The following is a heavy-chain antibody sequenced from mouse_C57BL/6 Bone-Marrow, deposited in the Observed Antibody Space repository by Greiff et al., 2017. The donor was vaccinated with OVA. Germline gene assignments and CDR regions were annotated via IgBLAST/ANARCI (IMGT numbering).Heavy chain of an antibody. CDR2: IRNKANGYTT. CDR3: ARYLRSPYYYAMDY. CDR1: GFTFTDYY. Sequence: VKLQESGGGLVQPGGSLSLSCAASGFTFTDYYMSWVRQPPGKALEWLGFIRNKANGYTTEYSASVKGRFTISRDNSQSILYLQMNALRAEDSATYYCARYLRSPYYYAMDYWGQGTSVTVSS. J-gene: IGHJ4*01. V-gene: IGHV7-3*01.